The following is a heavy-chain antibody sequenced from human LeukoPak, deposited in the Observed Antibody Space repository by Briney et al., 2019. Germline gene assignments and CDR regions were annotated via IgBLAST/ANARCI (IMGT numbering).Heavy chain of an antibody. CDR1: GGSISSYY. CDR3: ARGGNLGDFDY. Sequence: SETLSLTCTVSGGSISSYYWSWIRQPPGKGLEWIGYIYYSGSTNYNPSLKSRVTISVDTSKNQFSLKLSSVTAADTAVYYCARGGNLGDFDYWGQGTLVTVSS. D-gene: IGHD1-26*01. V-gene: IGHV4-59*08. J-gene: IGHJ4*02. CDR2: IYYSGST.